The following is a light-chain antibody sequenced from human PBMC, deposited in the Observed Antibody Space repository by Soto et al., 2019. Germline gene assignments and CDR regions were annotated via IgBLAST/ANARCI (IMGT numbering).Light chain of an antibody. J-gene: IGKJ1*01. V-gene: IGKV1-5*01. CDR2: DVS. Sequence: DIQMTQSPSTLSASVGDRVTITCLASQNIERWLAWYQQKPGKAPKLLLYDVSSLESGVPSRFSGSGSATEFILTINGLQPDDFATYFCQQFKSDMWTLGQGSTVDI. CDR3: QQFKSDMWT. CDR1: QNIERW.